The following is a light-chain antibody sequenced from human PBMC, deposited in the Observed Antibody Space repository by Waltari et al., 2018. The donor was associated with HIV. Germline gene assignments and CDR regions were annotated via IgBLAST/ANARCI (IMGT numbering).Light chain of an antibody. CDR1: QNVSSW. Sequence: DIQMTQSPSTLSASSGDRVTINCRASQNVSSWLAWYQQKSGKAPKLRIYKASALEFGVPSRFSGSGSGADFTLVISSLQPDDFATYYCQQYTTFPWTFGQGTKVEIK. V-gene: IGKV1-5*03. J-gene: IGKJ1*01. CDR2: KAS. CDR3: QQYTTFPWT.